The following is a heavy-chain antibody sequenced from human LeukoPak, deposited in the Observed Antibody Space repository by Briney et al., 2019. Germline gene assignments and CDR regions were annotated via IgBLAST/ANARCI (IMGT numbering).Heavy chain of an antibody. CDR2: IYSDDRT. CDR3: TRDGDYYDTSGPDV. Sequence: GGSLRLSCAASGFTVSGNYMSWVRQAPGKGLEWVSVIYSDDRTYYADSVKGRFTISRDNSKNTLYLQMNTLRAEDTAVYYCTRDGDYYDTSGPDVWGKGTTVTVS. CDR1: GFTVSGNY. D-gene: IGHD3-22*01. V-gene: IGHV3-53*01. J-gene: IGHJ6*03.